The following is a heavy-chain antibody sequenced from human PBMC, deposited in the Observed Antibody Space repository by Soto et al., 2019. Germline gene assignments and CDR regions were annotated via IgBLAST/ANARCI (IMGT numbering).Heavy chain of an antibody. CDR3: ARGLFGQQGLVGFDT. D-gene: IGHD6-19*01. CDR1: GDSFSNYI. J-gene: IGHJ4*02. CDR2: TIPMFATA. Sequence: QGHLVQSGAEVKKPGSSVNVSCKASGDSFSNYIFAWVRHAPGQGLEWMGGTIPMFATAQYAQKLQGRVTITADESTSTVYMDLTSLTSDDTAVYYCARGLFGQQGLVGFDTWGQGTLVTVSA. V-gene: IGHV1-69*01.